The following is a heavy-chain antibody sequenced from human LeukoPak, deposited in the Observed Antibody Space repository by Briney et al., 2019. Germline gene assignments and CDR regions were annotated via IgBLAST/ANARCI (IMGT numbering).Heavy chain of an antibody. J-gene: IGHJ4*02. Sequence: ASVKVSCKASGYTFTSYYIHWVRQAPGQGLEWMGWINTNTGNPTYAQGFTGRFVFSVDTSVNTAYLQISSLKAEDTAVYYCVRVGVLTTVFDYWGQGTLVAVSS. CDR3: VRVGVLTTVFDY. D-gene: IGHD4/OR15-4a*01. CDR2: INTNTGNP. CDR1: GYTFTSYY. V-gene: IGHV7-4-1*02.